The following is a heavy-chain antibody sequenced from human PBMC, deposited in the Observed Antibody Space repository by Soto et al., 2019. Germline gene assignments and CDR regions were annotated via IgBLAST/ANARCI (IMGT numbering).Heavy chain of an antibody. Sequence: EVQLVESGGGLVKPGGSLRLSCAASGFTFSNAWMSWVRQAPGGGLEWVGRIKRNIDGGTKDYAAPVKGRCAISRDDSNSILYLEMNSPRSEDTAVYYCTTVDAVVLNWGQGLLVTVSS. CDR1: GFTFSNAW. V-gene: IGHV3-15*01. CDR3: TTVDAVVLN. CDR2: IKRNIDGGTK. D-gene: IGHD6-19*01. J-gene: IGHJ4*02.